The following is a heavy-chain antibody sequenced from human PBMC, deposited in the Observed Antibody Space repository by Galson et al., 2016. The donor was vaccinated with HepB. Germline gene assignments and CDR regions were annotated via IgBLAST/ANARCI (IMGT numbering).Heavy chain of an antibody. CDR1: GFTFSSYA. V-gene: IGHV3-30*03. Sequence: SLRLSCAASGFTFSSYAMHWVRQAPGKGLERVALISYDGNDQYYADSVRGRFTISRDSSKNTMFLQMNSLRAEDTAVYYCARALIVVINGADYWGQGTRVTVSS. CDR3: ARALIVVINGADY. D-gene: IGHD3-22*01. J-gene: IGHJ4*02. CDR2: ISYDGNDQ.